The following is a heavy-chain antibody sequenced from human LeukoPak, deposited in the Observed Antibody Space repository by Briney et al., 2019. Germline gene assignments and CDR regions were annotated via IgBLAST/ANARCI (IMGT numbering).Heavy chain of an antibody. D-gene: IGHD2-2*01. J-gene: IGHJ5*02. Sequence: GASVKVSCKASGYTFTSYGISWVRQAPGQGLEWMGWISAYNGNTNYAQKLQGRVTMTTDTSTSTAYMELRSLRSDATAVYYCARVVPAAIFVGNWFDPWGQGTLVTVSS. CDR1: GYTFTSYG. CDR3: ARVVPAAIFVGNWFDP. V-gene: IGHV1-18*01. CDR2: ISAYNGNT.